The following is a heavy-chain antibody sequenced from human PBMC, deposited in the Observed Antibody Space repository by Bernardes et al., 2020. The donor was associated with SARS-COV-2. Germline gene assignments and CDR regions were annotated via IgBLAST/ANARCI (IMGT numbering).Heavy chain of an antibody. V-gene: IGHV1-24*01. Sequence: ASVKVSCKVSGNSLTAASIYWVRQAPGKGLEWMGSFDPQYGDPIYAQKFQGRITMTEDTSTDTAYMELSGLRSEDTAVYYCATDSISGIVIMAWVYWGQRTLVTVSS. CDR1: GNSLTAAS. CDR2: FDPQYGDP. J-gene: IGHJ4*02. D-gene: IGHD3-3*01. CDR3: ATDSISGIVIMAWVY.